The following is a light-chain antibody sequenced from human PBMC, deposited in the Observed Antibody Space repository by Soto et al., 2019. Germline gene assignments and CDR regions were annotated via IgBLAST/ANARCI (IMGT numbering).Light chain of an antibody. CDR1: QSVNSN. CDR3: QQYNKWPPWT. Sequence: ETVMPQSPATLSVSPGERATLSCRASQSVNSNLAWYQQKPGQAPRLLIYGASTRATGIPGRFSGSGSGTVFTLTIISLQSEDFAVYYCQQYNKWPPWTFGQGTKVEIK. J-gene: IGKJ1*01. CDR2: GAS. V-gene: IGKV3-15*01.